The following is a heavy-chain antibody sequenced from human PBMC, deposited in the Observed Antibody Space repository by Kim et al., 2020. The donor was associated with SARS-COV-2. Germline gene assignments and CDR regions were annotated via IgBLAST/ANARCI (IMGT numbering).Heavy chain of an antibody. J-gene: IGHJ6*02. V-gene: IGHV3-73*01. CDR3: TRRPHSSSYYYYGMDV. Sequence: VNGRFTISRDDSKNTAYLHMNSLKTEDTAVYYCTRRPHSSSYYYYGMDVWGQGTTVTVSS. D-gene: IGHD6-13*01.